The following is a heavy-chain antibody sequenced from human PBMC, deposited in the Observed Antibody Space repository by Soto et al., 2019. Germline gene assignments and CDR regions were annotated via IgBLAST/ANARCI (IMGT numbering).Heavy chain of an antibody. CDR1: GFSLSTSGMG. CDR3: AHYSSTCHFDY. D-gene: IGHD6-13*01. CDR2: IYWDDDK. V-gene: IGHV2-5*02. J-gene: IGHJ4*02. Sequence: QITLKESGPPLVKPTQTLTLTCTFSGFSLSTSGMGVGWIRHPPGKALEWLALIYWDDDKRYSPSLKSRLTLTKDTSKNQEVLTMTTMDPVATATDFCAHYSSTCHFDYCGQGNLVTDSS.